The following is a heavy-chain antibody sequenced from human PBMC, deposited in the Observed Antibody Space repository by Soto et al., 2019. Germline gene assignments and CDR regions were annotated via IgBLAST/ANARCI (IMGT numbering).Heavy chain of an antibody. J-gene: IGHJ4*02. CDR3: TTDLGVQLWSLFRDY. Sequence: GGSLRLSCAASGFTFSNAWMSWVRQAPGKGLEWVGRIKSKTDGGTTDYATPVKGRFTISRDDSKNTLYLQMNSLKTEDTAVYYCTTDLGVQLWSLFRDYWGQGTLVTVSS. CDR2: IKSKTDGGTT. CDR1: GFTFSNAW. V-gene: IGHV3-15*01. D-gene: IGHD5-18*01.